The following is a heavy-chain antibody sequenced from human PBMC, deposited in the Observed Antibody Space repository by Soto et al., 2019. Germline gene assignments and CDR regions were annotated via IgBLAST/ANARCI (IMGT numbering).Heavy chain of an antibody. CDR2: IIPIFGTA. V-gene: IGHV1-69*13. J-gene: IGHJ6*02. CDR3: ARAMDYSNYPHYYYYGMDV. D-gene: IGHD4-4*01. CDR1: GGTFSSYA. Sequence: SVKVSCKASGGTFSSYAISWVRQAPGQGLEWMGGIIPIFGTANYAQKFQGRVTITADESTSTAYMELSSLRSEDTAVYYCARAMDYSNYPHYYYYGMDVWGQGTTVTVSS.